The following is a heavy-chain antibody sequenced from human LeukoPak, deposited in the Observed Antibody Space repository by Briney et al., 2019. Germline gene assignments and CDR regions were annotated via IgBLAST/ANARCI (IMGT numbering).Heavy chain of an antibody. V-gene: IGHV1-69*05. J-gene: IGHJ4*02. CDR3: ARDGEMATILDY. D-gene: IGHD5-24*01. Sequence: EASVKVSCKASGGTFSSYAISWVRQAPGQGREWMGRIIPIFGTANYAQKFQGRVTITTAESTSPASMELSSLRSEDTAVYYCARDGEMATILDYWGQGTLVTVSS. CDR1: GGTFSSYA. CDR2: IIPIFGTA.